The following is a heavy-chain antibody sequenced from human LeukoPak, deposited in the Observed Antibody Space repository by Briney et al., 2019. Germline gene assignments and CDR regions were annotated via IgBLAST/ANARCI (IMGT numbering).Heavy chain of an antibody. J-gene: IGHJ3*02. D-gene: IGHD5-24*01. CDR1: EYRFSTYW. V-gene: IGHV5-51*01. CDR3: TRSPRYGYHDAFDI. Sequence: GESPKILCRGSEYRFSTYWIARVRQMPGEGLEWMGIIYAGDSGTRYSPSFQGQVTILADKSITTAYLQWASLKASDTVMYYCTRSPRYGYHDAFDIWGQGTMVTVFS. CDR2: IYAGDSGT.